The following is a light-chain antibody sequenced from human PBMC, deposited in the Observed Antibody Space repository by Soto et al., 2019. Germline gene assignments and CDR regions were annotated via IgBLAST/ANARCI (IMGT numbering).Light chain of an antibody. J-gene: IGKJ1*01. CDR3: QQSYSLPVWT. Sequence: DIQMTQSPSSLSASVGDIVTITFRASQRIGPYVNLYQQKPGKPPKLLISAATNLADGVPSRFGGSGSGTDFTLSVSSLQPEDFATYYCQQSYSLPVWTFGQGTKVDIK. CDR2: AAT. V-gene: IGKV1-39*01. CDR1: QRIGPY.